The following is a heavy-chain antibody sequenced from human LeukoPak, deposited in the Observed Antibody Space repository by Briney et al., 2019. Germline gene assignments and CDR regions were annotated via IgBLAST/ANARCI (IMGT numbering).Heavy chain of an antibody. CDR3: ARSVRGYCSGGSCYPDDFDI. V-gene: IGHV4-59*01. D-gene: IGHD2-15*01. J-gene: IGHJ3*02. CDR2: IYYSGST. CDR1: GGSISSYY. Sequence: SETLSLTCTVSGGSISSYYWSWIRQPPGKGLEWIGYIYYSGSTNYNPSLKSRVTISVDTSKNQFSLKLSSVTAADTAVYYCARSVRGYCSGGSCYPDDFDIWGQGTMVTVSS.